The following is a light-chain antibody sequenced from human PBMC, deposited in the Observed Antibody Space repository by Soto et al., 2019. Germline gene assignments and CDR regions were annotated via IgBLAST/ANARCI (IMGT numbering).Light chain of an antibody. CDR3: QQYGSSPLT. V-gene: IGKV3-20*01. Sequence: ETVLTQSPGTLSLSPGERATLSCRASQSVTSSYLAWYQQKPGQAPRLPIYGASSRATGIPDRFSGSGSGTDFTLTISRLEPEDFAVYYCQQYGSSPLTFGGGTKVEIK. CDR1: QSVTSSY. J-gene: IGKJ4*01. CDR2: GAS.